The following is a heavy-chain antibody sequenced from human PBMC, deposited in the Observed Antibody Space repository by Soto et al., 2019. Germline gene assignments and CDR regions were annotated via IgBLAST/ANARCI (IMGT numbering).Heavy chain of an antibody. D-gene: IGHD1-7*01. CDR1: GYSFTSYW. V-gene: IGHV5-10-1*01. CDR3: ATGTTGRYYYYYGMDV. Sequence: RGESLKISCKGSGYSFTSYWISWVRQMPGKGLEWMGRIDPSDSYTNYSPSFQGHVTISADKSISTAYLQWSSLKASDTAMYYCATGTTGRYYYYYGMDVWGQGTTVTVSS. J-gene: IGHJ6*02. CDR2: IDPSDSYT.